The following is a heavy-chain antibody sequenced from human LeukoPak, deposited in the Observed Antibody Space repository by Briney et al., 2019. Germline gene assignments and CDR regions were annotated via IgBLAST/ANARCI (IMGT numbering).Heavy chain of an antibody. CDR2: IYHSGST. V-gene: IGHV4-38-2*01. J-gene: IGHJ5*02. Sequence: AETLSLTCAVSGYSISSGYYWGWIRQPPGQGLEWIGSIYHSGSTYYNPSLKSLVTISVDTSKNQFSLKLSSVTDADTAVYYCASLWGYCSSTSCRGWFDPWGQGTLVTVSS. CDR3: ASLWGYCSSTSCRGWFDP. CDR1: GYSISSGYY. D-gene: IGHD2-2*01.